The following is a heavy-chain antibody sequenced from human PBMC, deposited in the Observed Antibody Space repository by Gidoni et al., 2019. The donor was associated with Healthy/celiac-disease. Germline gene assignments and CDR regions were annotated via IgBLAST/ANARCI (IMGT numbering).Heavy chain of an antibody. CDR3: AKDQQYEEYNWFDP. V-gene: IGHV3-30*18. CDR1: GFTFSSYG. J-gene: IGHJ5*02. CDR2: ISYDGSNK. D-gene: IGHD4-4*01. Sequence: QVQLVESGGGVVQPGRSLRLSCAASGFTFSSYGMPWVRQAPGKGLEWVAVISYDGSNKYYADSVKGRFTISRDNSKNTLYLQMNSLRAEDTAVYYCAKDQQYEEYNWFDPWGQGTLVTVSS.